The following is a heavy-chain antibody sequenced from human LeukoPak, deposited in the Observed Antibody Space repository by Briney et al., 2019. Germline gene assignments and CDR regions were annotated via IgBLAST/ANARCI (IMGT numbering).Heavy chain of an antibody. V-gene: IGHV3-23*01. D-gene: IGHD3-10*01. Sequence: GGSLRLSCAASGFTFSGYAMTWVRQAPGKGLEWVSAISGSGGSTFYADSVKGRFTISRDSSKNSLYLQMNSLRAEDTAVYYCAKAGDGRTFDYWGQGTLVTVSS. CDR1: GFTFSGYA. CDR2: ISGSGGST. CDR3: AKAGDGRTFDY. J-gene: IGHJ4*02.